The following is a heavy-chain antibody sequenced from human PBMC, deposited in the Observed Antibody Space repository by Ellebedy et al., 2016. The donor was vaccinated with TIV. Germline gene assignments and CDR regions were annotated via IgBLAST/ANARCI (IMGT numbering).Heavy chain of an antibody. V-gene: IGHV1-18*04. CDR3: ARDVGDGWELPDY. J-gene: IGHJ4*02. CDR2: ISTYNGIT. CDR1: GYTFSSYG. D-gene: IGHD1-26*01. Sequence: AASVKVSCKASGYTFSSYGISWVRQAPGQGLEWMGWISTYNGITNYAQKVQGRVTLTTDTSTSTAYMELRSLRSDDTAVYYCARDVGDGWELPDYWGQGTLVTVSS.